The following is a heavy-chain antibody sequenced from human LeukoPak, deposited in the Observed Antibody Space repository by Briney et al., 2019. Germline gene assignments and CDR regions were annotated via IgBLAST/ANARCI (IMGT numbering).Heavy chain of an antibody. CDR2: INPNSGGT. CDR1: GYTFTGYY. J-gene: IGHJ4*02. Sequence: GASVKVSCKASGYTFTGYYMHWVRQAPGQGLEWMGWINPNSGGTNYAQKFQGRVTMTRDTSISTAYMELSRLRSDDTVVYYCAKDFKPDSSGWYVGGSYYFDYWGQGTLVTVSS. CDR3: AKDFKPDSSGWYVGGSYYFDY. V-gene: IGHV1-2*02. D-gene: IGHD6-19*01.